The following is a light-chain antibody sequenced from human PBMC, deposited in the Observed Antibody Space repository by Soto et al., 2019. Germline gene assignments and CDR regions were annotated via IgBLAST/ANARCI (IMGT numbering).Light chain of an antibody. J-gene: IGKJ5*01. V-gene: IGKV3-11*01. CDR3: QQRNDWPLT. CDR1: QSVRNY. Sequence: EIVLTHSPASLSFSTWERATLSGMASQSVRNYLAWYQQKPGQAPRLLIYDASYRATGIPARFSGRGSGTDFTLTISSLEPEDFAVYYCQQRNDWPLTFGPGTRLEIK. CDR2: DAS.